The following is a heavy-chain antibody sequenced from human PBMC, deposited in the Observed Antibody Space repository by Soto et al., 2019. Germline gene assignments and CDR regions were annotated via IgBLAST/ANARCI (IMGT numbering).Heavy chain of an antibody. CDR2: IYYCVIINYNSGST. Sequence: SETLSLTCTVSGDSLTSYHWTCIRQPPWKGLECLGYIYYCVIINYNSGSTNSNPAPQRRVNISADPSKNQFSLRLSSVTAADTAVYFCARSSFLYYDFWSGYYGGLDYWGQGTLVTVSS. CDR1: GDSLTSYH. CDR3: ARSSFLYYDFWSGYYGGLDY. J-gene: IGHJ4*02. V-gene: IGHV4-59*12. D-gene: IGHD3-3*01.